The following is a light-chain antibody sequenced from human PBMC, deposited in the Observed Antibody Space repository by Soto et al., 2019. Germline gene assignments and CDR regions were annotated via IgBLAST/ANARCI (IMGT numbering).Light chain of an antibody. CDR1: QSISSW. CDR3: QQYNSYST. CDR2: KAS. Sequence: DIKMTQSPSTMNAYVEDRVTNTCRASQSISSWLAWYQQKPGKAPKLLIYKASSLESGVPSRFSGSGSGTEFTLTISSLQPDDFATYYCQQYNSYSTIGQGTRLEI. V-gene: IGKV1-5*03. J-gene: IGKJ5*01.